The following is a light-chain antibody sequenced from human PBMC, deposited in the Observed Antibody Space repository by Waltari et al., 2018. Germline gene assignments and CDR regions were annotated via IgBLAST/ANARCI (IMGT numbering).Light chain of an antibody. V-gene: IGKV1-5*03. CDR3: QQYNSYPYT. CDR1: QTVNSW. CDR2: KTS. J-gene: IGKJ2*01. Sequence: DIQMTQSPSTLSASMGDRVTITCRASQTVNSWFAWYQQKPGQAPKLLIYKTSALESGVPSRFRGSGSGTEVTLTISSLQPDDFATYYCQQYNSYPYTFGQGTNLEI.